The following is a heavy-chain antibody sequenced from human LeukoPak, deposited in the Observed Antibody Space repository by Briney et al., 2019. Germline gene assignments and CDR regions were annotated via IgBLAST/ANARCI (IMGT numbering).Heavy chain of an antibody. Sequence: GGSLRLSCAASGFTFSSYGMHWVRQAPGKGLEWEAFIRYDGSNKYYADSVKGRFTISRDNSKNTLYLQMNSLRAEDTAVYYCAKDLSDDFWSGYYFDYWGQGTLVTVSS. J-gene: IGHJ4*02. CDR3: AKDLSDDFWSGYYFDY. D-gene: IGHD3-3*01. CDR2: IRYDGSNK. V-gene: IGHV3-30*02. CDR1: GFTFSSYG.